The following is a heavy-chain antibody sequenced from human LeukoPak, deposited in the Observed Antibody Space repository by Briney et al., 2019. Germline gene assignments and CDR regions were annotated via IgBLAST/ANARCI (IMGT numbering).Heavy chain of an antibody. CDR3: ARSPPAAMVRYFQH. V-gene: IGHV3-48*04. D-gene: IGHD2-2*01. J-gene: IGHJ1*01. CDR1: GFYFGAHA. Sequence: GGSLRLSCVASGFYFGAHAMHWLRQAPGKGLEWVAYITYGSDTIFYADSVKGRFTVSRDNAKNSLYLQMNSLRAEDTAVYYCARSPPAAMVRYFQHWGQGTLVTVSS. CDR2: ITYGSDTI.